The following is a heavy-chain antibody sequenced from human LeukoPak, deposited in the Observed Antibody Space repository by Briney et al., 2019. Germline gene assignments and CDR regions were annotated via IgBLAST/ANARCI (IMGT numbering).Heavy chain of an antibody. CDR2: INSDGSNT. J-gene: IGHJ5*02. D-gene: IGHD5-12*01. Sequence: GGSLRLSCAVSGFTFSSYWMHWVRQAPGEGLVWVSRINSDGSNTDYADSVRGRFTISRDNAKNTLYLQMNSLRAEDTAVYYCASQIIVAGNWVFHWGQGTLVTVSS. CDR1: GFTFSSYW. CDR3: ASQIIVAGNWVFH. V-gene: IGHV3-74*01.